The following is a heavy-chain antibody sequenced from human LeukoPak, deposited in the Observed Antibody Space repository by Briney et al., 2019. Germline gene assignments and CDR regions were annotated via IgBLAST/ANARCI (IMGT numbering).Heavy chain of an antibody. V-gene: IGHV1-69*13. CDR1: GGTFSSYA. CDR3: ARGQGDIVVVPAVN. J-gene: IGHJ4*02. CDR2: IIPIFGTA. D-gene: IGHD2-2*01. Sequence: SVKVSCKASGGTFSSYAISWVRQAPGQGREWMGGIIPIFGTAYYAQKFQGRVTITADECTSTACMELSSLRSEDTAVYYCARGQGDIVVVPAVNWGQGTLVTVPS.